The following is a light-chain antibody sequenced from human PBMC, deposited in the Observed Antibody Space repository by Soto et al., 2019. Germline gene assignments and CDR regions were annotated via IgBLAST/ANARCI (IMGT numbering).Light chain of an antibody. J-gene: IGKJ1*01. CDR3: QQYYSTPPA. Sequence: DIVMTQSPDSLAVSLGERATINCKSSQSVFSSANSNNYLAWLQQKPGQPPKVLIYWASTRESGVPDRFSGSGSGTDFTLTISSLQAEDVAVYYCQQYYSTPPAFGQGTKVDIK. CDR2: WAS. CDR1: QSVFSSANSNNY. V-gene: IGKV4-1*01.